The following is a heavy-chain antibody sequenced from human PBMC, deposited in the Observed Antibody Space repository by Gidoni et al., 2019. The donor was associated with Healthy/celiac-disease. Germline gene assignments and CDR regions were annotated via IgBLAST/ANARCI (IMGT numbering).Heavy chain of an antibody. J-gene: IGHJ4*02. V-gene: IGHV4-34*01. CDR1: GGSFSAYY. CDR2: INHSGST. CDR3: ASAHRFRYYGSGSYYKPFDY. D-gene: IGHD3-10*01. Sequence: QVQLQQWGAGLLQPSETLSLTCAVYGGSFSAYYCSWIRQPPGKGLEWIGEINHSGSTNYNPSLKSRVTISVDTSKNQFSLKLSSVTAADTAVYYCASAHRFRYYGSGSYYKPFDYWGQGTLVTVSS.